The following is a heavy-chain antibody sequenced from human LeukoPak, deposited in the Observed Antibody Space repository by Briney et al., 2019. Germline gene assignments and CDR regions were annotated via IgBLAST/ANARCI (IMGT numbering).Heavy chain of an antibody. D-gene: IGHD2/OR15-2a*01. CDR1: GFTVSSNY. CDR3: ARAYPDYFRIDY. CDR2: IYSGGSA. J-gene: IGHJ4*02. Sequence: GGSLRLSCAAPGFTVSSNYMSWVRQAPGKGLEWVSVIYSGGSAYYADSVKGRFTISRDNSKNTLYLQMNSLRAEDTAVYYCARAYPDYFRIDYWGQGTLVTVSS. V-gene: IGHV3-53*01.